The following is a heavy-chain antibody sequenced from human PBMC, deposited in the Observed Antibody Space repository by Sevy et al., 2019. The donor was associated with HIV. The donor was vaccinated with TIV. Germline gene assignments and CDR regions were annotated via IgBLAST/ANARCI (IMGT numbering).Heavy chain of an antibody. D-gene: IGHD5-18*01. CDR3: ARGKSGYGYGLDY. J-gene: IGHJ4*02. CDR1: EFPVSSNY. V-gene: IGHV3-66*01. CDR2: MYSDGST. Sequence: GGSLRLSCAASEFPVSSNYRSWVRQAPGKGLEWVSVMYSDGSTYHADSVKGRFTISRDNSKNTLYLQMNSLRVEDTAVYYCARGKSGYGYGLDYWGQGTLVTVSS.